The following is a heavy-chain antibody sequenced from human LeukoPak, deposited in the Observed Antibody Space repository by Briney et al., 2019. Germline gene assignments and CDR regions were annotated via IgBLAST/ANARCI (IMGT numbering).Heavy chain of an antibody. CDR3: ATYRQVLLPFES. V-gene: IGHV3-30*04. J-gene: IGHJ4*02. Sequence: PGRSLSLSCAASGFPFSSYAMHWVRQAPGKGLEWVAVISYDGSNKYYADSVKGRFTTSRDNSKNTLYLQMNSLRAEDTAVYYCATYRQVLLPFESWGQGTLVTVSS. D-gene: IGHD2-8*02. CDR2: ISYDGSNK. CDR1: GFPFSSYA.